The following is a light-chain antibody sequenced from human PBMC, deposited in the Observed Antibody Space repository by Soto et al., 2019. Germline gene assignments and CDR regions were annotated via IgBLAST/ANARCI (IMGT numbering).Light chain of an antibody. CDR3: SSYAGSNNYVV. J-gene: IGLJ2*01. CDR1: SNDVGGYDY. Sequence: QSALTQPPSASGSPGQSVTISCTGTSNDVGGYDYVSWYQQYPGKAPKLMIYEVSKRPSGVPDRFSGSKSGNTASLTVSGLQAADEADYYRSSYAGSNNYVVFGGGTKLTVL. CDR2: EVS. V-gene: IGLV2-8*01.